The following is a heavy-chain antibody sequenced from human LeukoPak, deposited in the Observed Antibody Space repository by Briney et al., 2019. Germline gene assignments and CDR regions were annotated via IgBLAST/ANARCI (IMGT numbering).Heavy chain of an antibody. D-gene: IGHD3-10*01. CDR3: ARDDGGSPPDAFDI. V-gene: IGHV3-21*04. J-gene: IGHJ3*02. Sequence: GGSLRLSCAASGFTFTTYTMNWVRQAPGKGLEWVSSISTGSSYIHYADSVKGRFAISRDSSKNTLYLQMNGLRGEDTAVYYCARDDGGSPPDAFDIWGQGTLVTVSS. CDR1: GFTFTTYT. CDR2: ISTGSSYI.